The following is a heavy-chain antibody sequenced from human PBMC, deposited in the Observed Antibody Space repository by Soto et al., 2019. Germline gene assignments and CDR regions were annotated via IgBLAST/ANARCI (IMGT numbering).Heavy chain of an antibody. CDR1: GYTFTNYG. CDR3: ATIAVARTLRSWSDP. CDR2: IIPIFGTA. J-gene: IGHJ5*02. V-gene: IGHV1-69*13. D-gene: IGHD6-19*01. Sequence: GASVKVSCKASGYTFTNYGISWVRQAPGQGLEWMGGIIPIFGTANYAQKFQGRVTITADESTSTAYMELSSLRSEDTAVYYFATIAVARTLRSWSDPWRQGTLVTVSS.